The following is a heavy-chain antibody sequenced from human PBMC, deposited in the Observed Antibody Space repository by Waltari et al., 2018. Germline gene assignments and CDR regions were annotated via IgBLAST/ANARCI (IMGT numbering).Heavy chain of an antibody. V-gene: IGHV3-30*04. CDR1: GFPFSGYN. CDR2: ISNDGSSI. Sequence: QMQLVESGGGVVQPGGSLRLPCAASGFPFSGYNMYWVRQAPGKGLEWVTLISNDGSSIHYADSVKARFFISRDNSKNALYLQLNSLRTDDTAVYYCARGDYGMDVWGQGTTVTVSS. CDR3: ARGDYGMDV. J-gene: IGHJ6*02.